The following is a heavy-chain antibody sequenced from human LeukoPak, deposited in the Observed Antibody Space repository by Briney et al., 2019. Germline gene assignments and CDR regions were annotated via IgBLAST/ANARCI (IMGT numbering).Heavy chain of an antibody. D-gene: IGHD3-16*02. CDR2: IIPIFGTT. J-gene: IGHJ3*02. CDR1: GGTFSSNG. Sequence: SVKVSCKSSGGTFSSNGISWLRQAPGQDLEWMGGIIPIFGTTDYAQKFQGRVTITADEARSTAYMELSSLTFDDTAVYYCAREGVYAPDPSSYHRDAFDIWGQGTVVIVSS. CDR3: AREGVYAPDPSSYHRDAFDI. V-gene: IGHV1-69*13.